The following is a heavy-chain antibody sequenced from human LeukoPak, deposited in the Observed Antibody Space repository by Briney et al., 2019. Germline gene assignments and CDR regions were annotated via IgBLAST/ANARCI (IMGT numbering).Heavy chain of an antibody. CDR1: GGSFSGYY. J-gene: IGHJ4*02. Sequence: PSETLSLTCAVYGGSFSGYYWSWIRQPPGKGLDWIGEIVHSGGTNYNPSLKSRVTISVDTSKNQFSLNLNSINAADTAVYYCARGLGGSYYFDHWGQGTLVTVSS. D-gene: IGHD1-26*01. CDR2: IVHSGGT. V-gene: IGHV4-34*01. CDR3: ARGLGGSYYFDH.